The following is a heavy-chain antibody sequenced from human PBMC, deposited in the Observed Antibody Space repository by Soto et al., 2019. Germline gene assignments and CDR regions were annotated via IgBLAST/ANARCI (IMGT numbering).Heavy chain of an antibody. CDR1: GFTFSSYG. CDR2: IWYDGSNK. J-gene: IGHJ4*02. CDR3: ARAGGYCTNGVCSYEGSRVELDY. D-gene: IGHD2-8*01. V-gene: IGHV3-33*01. Sequence: GGSLRLSCAASGFTFSSYGMHWVRQAPGKGLEWVAVIWYDGSNKYYADSVKGRFTISRDNSKNTLYLQMNSLRAEDTAVYYCARAGGYCTNGVCSYEGSRVELDYWGQGTLVTVSS.